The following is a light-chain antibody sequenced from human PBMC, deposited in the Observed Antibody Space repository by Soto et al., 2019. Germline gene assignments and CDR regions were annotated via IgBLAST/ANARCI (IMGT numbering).Light chain of an antibody. CDR3: QQYGSSGT. J-gene: IGKJ1*01. CDR1: QSVINNY. CDR2: GAS. V-gene: IGKV3-20*01. Sequence: EIVLKQSPGTLSLSPGERATLSCRASQSVINNYLAWYQQKPGQAPRLLIYGASNRATGIPDRFSGSGSGTDFTLTISRLEPEDFAVYYCQQYGSSGTFGQGTKVDI.